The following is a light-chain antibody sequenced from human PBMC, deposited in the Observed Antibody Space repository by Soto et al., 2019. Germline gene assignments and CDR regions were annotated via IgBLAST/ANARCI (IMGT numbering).Light chain of an antibody. J-gene: IGLJ1*01. CDR3: SSDAGNNFHSV. CDR1: STDVGGCNY. Sequence: QSALTQPSCASRSAGQSVTISCTGMSTDVGGCNYVSWYQQHPGKAPKLMIYEVSKRPSGVPDRFSGSKSGNTASLTVSGLQAEDEVDYYGSSDAGNNFHSVFGSGPKVTVL. V-gene: IGLV2-8*01. CDR2: EVS.